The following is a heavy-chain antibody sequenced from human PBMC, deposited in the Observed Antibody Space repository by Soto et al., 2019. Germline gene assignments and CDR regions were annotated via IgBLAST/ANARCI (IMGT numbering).Heavy chain of an antibody. CDR2: INPAPGAA. V-gene: IGHV1-2*02. J-gene: IGHJ3*02. D-gene: IGHD3-3*01. Sequence: QLHLVQSGAVVKKPGASVTVSCSASGYPVTAYYMHWVRQAPGRGLEWMGGINPAPGAAKYTQTFQGRVTMTRDTSTSTGFMELSGLTSEDTAVFYCARGGGVGVAGSAAFDMWGQGTLVTVSS. CDR1: GYPVTAYY. CDR3: ARGGGVGVAGSAAFDM.